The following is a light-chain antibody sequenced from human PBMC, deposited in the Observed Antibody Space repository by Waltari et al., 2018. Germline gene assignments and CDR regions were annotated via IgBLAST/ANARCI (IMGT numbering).Light chain of an antibody. J-gene: IGKJ4*01. V-gene: IGKV3-20*01. Sequence: IVLTQSPDTLSLSPGQRPTLSSRASQNINNNFLVWYQQKPGQAPRLLIHGASSRATGFPDRFSGSGSGTDFTLTISRLEPEDVAVYYCQQYDGSILTFGGGTKVEI. CDR1: QNINNNF. CDR2: GAS. CDR3: QQYDGSILT.